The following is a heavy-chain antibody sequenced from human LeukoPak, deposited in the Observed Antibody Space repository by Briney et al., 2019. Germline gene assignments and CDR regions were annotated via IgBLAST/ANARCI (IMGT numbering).Heavy chain of an antibody. J-gene: IGHJ4*02. D-gene: IGHD5/OR15-5a*01. CDR1: SYIFSDAW. CDR2: IETKAHGGTT. V-gene: IGHV3-15*07. CDR3: TTDPFYDSAGFAF. Sequence: GESLRLSCAASSYIFSDAWMNWVRQAPGKGLEWVGRIETKAHGGTTKYAAPVKGRFTISRDDSKNTLYLQMSSLKTEDTAAYYCTTDPFYDSAGFAFWGQGTLVTVS.